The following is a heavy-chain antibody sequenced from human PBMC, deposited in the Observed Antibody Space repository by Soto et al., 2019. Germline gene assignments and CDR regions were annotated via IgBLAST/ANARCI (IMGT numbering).Heavy chain of an antibody. D-gene: IGHD5-18*01. CDR3: ASGYSYSYGVDV. J-gene: IGHJ6*02. V-gene: IGHV1-2*04. Sequence: ASVKVSCKASGYTFIGYYIHWVRQAPGQGLEWMGCIDPDSGGTIYAQKFQGWVTMTRDTSINTAYMEVSRLKSDDTAVYYRASGYSYSYGVDVWGQGTKVTVSS. CDR1: GYTFIGYY. CDR2: IDPDSGGT.